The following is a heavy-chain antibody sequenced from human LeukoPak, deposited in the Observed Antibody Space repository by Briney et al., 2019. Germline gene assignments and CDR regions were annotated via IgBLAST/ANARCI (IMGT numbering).Heavy chain of an antibody. V-gene: IGHV3-21*06. D-gene: IGHD3-10*01. Sequence: GGSLRLSGAASGFTFSSYSMNWVRQAPGKGLEWVSSIDSSSSYMYYADSVKGRFTISRDNAQNSLYLQMNSLRAEDTAVYYCARPPASLPGVTMAGDWGQGTLVTVSS. CDR1: GFTFSSYS. CDR2: IDSSSSYM. CDR3: ARPPASLPGVTMAGD. J-gene: IGHJ4*02.